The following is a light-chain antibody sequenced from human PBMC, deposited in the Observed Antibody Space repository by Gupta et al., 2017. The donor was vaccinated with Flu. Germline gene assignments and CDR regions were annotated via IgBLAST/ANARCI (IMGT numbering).Light chain of an antibody. V-gene: IGLV3-21*02. Sequence: GGDSNVSYMQVWYHQKPGRDAVLVVYDDVDRPSGIPEELSGSNCGNTTTLIISRVEAGDDADYYCYVWYSSSDHLIFGGGTKLTVL. CDR2: DDV. J-gene: IGLJ2*01. CDR1: SNVSYM. CDR3: YVWYSSSDHLI.